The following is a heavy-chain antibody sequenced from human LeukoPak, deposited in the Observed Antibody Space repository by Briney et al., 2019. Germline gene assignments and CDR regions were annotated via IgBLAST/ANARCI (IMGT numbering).Heavy chain of an antibody. D-gene: IGHD1-14*01. CDR2: INPVGGGA. CDR3: ARDNGIHGGYLDY. V-gene: IGHV1-46*03. Sequence: ASVKVSCKTSGYIFTNFHMHWVRQAPGQGLEWIGVINPVGGGADYAQIFEDRVTLARDTSTSTFYMTMSGLRSEDTAIYYCARDNGIHGGYLDYWGQGTLVTVSP. J-gene: IGHJ4*02. CDR1: GYIFTNFH.